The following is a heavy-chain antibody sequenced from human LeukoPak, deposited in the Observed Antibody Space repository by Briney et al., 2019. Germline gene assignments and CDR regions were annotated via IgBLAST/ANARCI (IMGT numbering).Heavy chain of an antibody. CDR2: INTNTGNP. D-gene: IGHD5-18*01. CDR1: GHTFTTYA. Sequence: ASVKVSCKASGHTFTTYAMNWVRQAPGQGLEWMGWINTNTGNPAYAQGFTGRFVFSLDTSVSTAYLQISSLKADDTAVYYCAREIAIGRAAMEGLLHWGQGTLVTVSS. J-gene: IGHJ4*02. V-gene: IGHV7-4-1*02. CDR3: AREIAIGRAAMEGLLH.